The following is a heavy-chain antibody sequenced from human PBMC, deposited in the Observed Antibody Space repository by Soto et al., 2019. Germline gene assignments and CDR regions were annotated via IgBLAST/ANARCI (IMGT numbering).Heavy chain of an antibody. CDR2: ISGSGDNT. CDR1: GFTFSIYG. CDR3: AKDPTTVVRGYLDS. Sequence: EVQRLESGGGLVKPGGSLRLSYAASGFTFSIYGMSWVRQAPGKGLEWVSVISGSGDNTYYADSVKGRFTISRDNSKNTLYLQMNSLRAEDTAVYYCAKDPTTVVRGYLDSWGQGTLVTVSP. V-gene: IGHV3-23*01. D-gene: IGHD4-17*01. J-gene: IGHJ4*02.